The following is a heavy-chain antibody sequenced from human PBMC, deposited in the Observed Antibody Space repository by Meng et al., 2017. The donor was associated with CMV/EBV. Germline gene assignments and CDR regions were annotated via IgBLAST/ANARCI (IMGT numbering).Heavy chain of an antibody. CDR3: AGSPPNLVGDMYFFYAMDV. V-gene: IGHV3-53*01. CDR2: IYSGGTT. Sequence: GGSLRLSCVAFDFTVSTYYMSWVRQAPGKGLEWVSIIYSGGTTYYADSVKGRFTISRDNAKNTLYLQMNDLRAEDTAVYYCAGSPPNLVGDMYFFYAMDVWGRGTTVTVSS. J-gene: IGHJ6*02. CDR1: DFTVSTYY. D-gene: IGHD2/OR15-2a*01.